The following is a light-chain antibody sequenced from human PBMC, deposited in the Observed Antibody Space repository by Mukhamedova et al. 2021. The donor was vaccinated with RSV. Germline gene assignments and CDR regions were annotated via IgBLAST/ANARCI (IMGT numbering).Light chain of an antibody. CDR3: ASYTGTVYV. J-gene: IGLJ1*01. Sequence: IIYEFSKRPSGVPDRLSGPKSGNTAPLTVSGLQVEDEADYYCASYTGTVYVFGTGTKVTVL. CDR2: EFS. V-gene: IGLV2-8*01.